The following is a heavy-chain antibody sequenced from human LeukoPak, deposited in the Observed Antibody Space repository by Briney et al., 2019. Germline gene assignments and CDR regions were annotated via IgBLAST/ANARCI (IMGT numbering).Heavy chain of an antibody. CDR3: ARKGGSAWGAFDI. V-gene: IGHV1-69*05. Sequence: SVKVSCKASGGTFGSYAISWVRQAPGQGLEWMGGIIPIFGTANYAQKFQGRVTITTDESTSTAYMELSSLRSEDTAVYYCARKGGSAWGAFDIWGQGTMVTVSS. CDR2: IIPIFGTA. J-gene: IGHJ3*02. D-gene: IGHD3-10*01. CDR1: GGTFGSYA.